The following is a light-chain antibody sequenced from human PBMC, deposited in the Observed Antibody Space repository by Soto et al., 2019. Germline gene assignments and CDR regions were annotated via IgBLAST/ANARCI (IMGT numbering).Light chain of an antibody. CDR1: QSVSSS. V-gene: IGKV3-15*01. CDR2: GAS. J-gene: IGKJ1*01. Sequence: EIVMTQSPATLSVSPGERATLSCRASQSVSSSLAWYQQKPGQAPRLLIHGASTRATGIPARFSGSGSGTEITLTISSLQSKDFAVYYCQQYNNWPRTFGQGTKVEIK. CDR3: QQYNNWPRT.